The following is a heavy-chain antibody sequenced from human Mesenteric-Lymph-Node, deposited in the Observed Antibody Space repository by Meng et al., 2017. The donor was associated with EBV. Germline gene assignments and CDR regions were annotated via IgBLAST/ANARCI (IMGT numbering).Heavy chain of an antibody. CDR1: GFPLSISWVS. V-gene: IGHV2-5*02. CDR3: ARRTYSWNFDF. J-gene: IGHJ4*02. CDR2: IYWDDDK. D-gene: IGHD1-26*01. Sequence: IALKESGPTLVQPPKTFTMTCSLSGFPLSISWVSVGWIRQPPAKALEWLALIYWDDDKRYSPSLKSRLTITKDNSTNPVVLTMTNLEPVDTATYYCARRTYSWNFDFWGQGTLVTVSS.